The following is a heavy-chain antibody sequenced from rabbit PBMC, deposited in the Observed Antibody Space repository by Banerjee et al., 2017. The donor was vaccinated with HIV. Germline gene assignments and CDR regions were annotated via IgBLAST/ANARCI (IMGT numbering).Heavy chain of an antibody. V-gene: IGHV1S43*01. D-gene: IGHD1-1*01. CDR1: GFSFSNKYV. CDR3: ASGYSDVYFNL. CDR2: INTSSGNT. J-gene: IGHJ4*01. Sequence: QEQLEESGGDLVKPEGSLTLTCTASGFSFSNKYVMCWVRQAPGKGLEWIACINTSSGNTVYASWAKGRFTISRSTSLNTVDLKMNSLTAADTATYFCASGYSDVYFNLWGPGTLVTVS.